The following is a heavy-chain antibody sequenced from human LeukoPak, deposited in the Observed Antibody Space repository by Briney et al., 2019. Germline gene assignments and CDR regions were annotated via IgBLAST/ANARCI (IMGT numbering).Heavy chain of an antibody. Sequence: SVKVSCKASGGTFSSYAISWVRQAPGQGLEWMGGIIPIFGTANYAQKFQGRVTITTDESTSTPHMELSSLRSEDTAEYYCARVAVAGRRGYYLDVWGKGTTVTVSS. CDR2: IIPIFGTA. CDR1: GGTFSSYA. V-gene: IGHV1-69*05. D-gene: IGHD6-19*01. J-gene: IGHJ6*03. CDR3: ARVAVAGRRGYYLDV.